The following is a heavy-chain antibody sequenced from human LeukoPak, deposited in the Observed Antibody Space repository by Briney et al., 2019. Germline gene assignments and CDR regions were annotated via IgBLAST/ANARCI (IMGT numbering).Heavy chain of an antibody. D-gene: IGHD6-13*01. CDR3: PKSSSSWRYFDY. CDR1: GFTFSSYW. V-gene: IGHV3-7*03. J-gene: IGHJ4*02. Sequence: GGSLRLSCAASGFTFSSYWMSWVRQAPGKGLEWVANIKQDGSEKYYVDAVKGRFTISRDNAKNSLYLQMNSLRAEDTAVYYCPKSSSSWRYFDYWGQGTLVTVSS. CDR2: IKQDGSEK.